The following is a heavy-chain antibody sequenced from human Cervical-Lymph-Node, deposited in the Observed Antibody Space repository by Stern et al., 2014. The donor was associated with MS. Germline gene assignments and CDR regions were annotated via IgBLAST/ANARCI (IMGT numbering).Heavy chain of an antibody. CDR1: GFTFTTYW. Sequence: EMQLVESGGGLVQPGGSLRLSCAASGFTFTTYWMSWVRQAPGKGLEWVANIKHDGSEDCYVDSVKGCFTISRDDAKTSLYLQMDSLRAEDTAVYYCARNAYGDLSYWYFDLWGRGTLVTVSS. CDR3: ARNAYGDLSYWYFDL. D-gene: IGHD4-17*01. CDR2: IKHDGSED. V-gene: IGHV3-7*01. J-gene: IGHJ2*01.